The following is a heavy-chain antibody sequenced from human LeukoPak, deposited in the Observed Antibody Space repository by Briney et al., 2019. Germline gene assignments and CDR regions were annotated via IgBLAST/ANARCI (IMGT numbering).Heavy chain of an antibody. J-gene: IGHJ6*03. D-gene: IGHD5-18*01. Sequence: ASVKVSCKASGYTFTGYYMHWVRQAPGQGLEWMGWINPNSGGTNYAQKFQGRVTMTRDTSISTAYMELSRLRSDDTTVYYCAKAGLDTEFNYYYYMDVWGKGTTVTVSS. CDR1: GYTFTGYY. CDR3: AKAGLDTEFNYYYYMDV. V-gene: IGHV1-2*02. CDR2: INPNSGGT.